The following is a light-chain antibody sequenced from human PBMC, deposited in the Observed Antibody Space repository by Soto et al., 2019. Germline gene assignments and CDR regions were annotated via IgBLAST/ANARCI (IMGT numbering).Light chain of an antibody. J-gene: IGLJ1*01. Sequence: QSVLTQPPSVSGAPGQRVTISCTGSSSNIGAGYDVHWYQQLPGTAPKLLIYDNNNRPSGVPGRFSGSKSGTSASLAITGLQAEDEADYYCQSYDSTLSASYVFVTGTKVTIL. CDR3: QSYDSTLSASYV. CDR1: SSNIGAGYD. CDR2: DNN. V-gene: IGLV1-40*01.